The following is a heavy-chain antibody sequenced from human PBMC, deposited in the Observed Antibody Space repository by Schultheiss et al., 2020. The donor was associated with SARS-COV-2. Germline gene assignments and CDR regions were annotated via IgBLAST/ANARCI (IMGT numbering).Heavy chain of an antibody. CDR1: GGSISSYY. CDR3: ARVAKGGFDP. Sequence: GSLRLSCTVSGGSISSYYWSWIRQPPGKGLEWIGYIYYSGSTYYNPSLKSLVTISVDTSKNQFSLKLSSVTAADTAVYYCARVAKGGFDPWGQGTLVTVSS. V-gene: IGHV4-59*12. CDR2: IYYSGST. J-gene: IGHJ5*02.